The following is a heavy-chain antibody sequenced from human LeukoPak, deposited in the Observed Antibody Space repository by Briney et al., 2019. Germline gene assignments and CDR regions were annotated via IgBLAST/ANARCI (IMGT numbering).Heavy chain of an antibody. CDR2: IYYSGST. CDR3: ERESLSGITVTNILIDY. Sequence: KASETLSLTCTVSGGSISSGGYYWSWIRQHPGKGLEWIGYIYYSGSTYYNPSLKSRVTISVDTSKNQFSLKLSSVTAADTAVYYCERESLSGITVTNILIDYWGQGTLVTVSS. J-gene: IGHJ4*02. V-gene: IGHV4-31*03. CDR1: GGSISSGGYY. D-gene: IGHD4-17*01.